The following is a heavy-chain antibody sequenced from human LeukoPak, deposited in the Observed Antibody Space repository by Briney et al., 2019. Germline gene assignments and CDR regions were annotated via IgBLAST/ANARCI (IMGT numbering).Heavy chain of an antibody. CDR3: ARDKPGRPASLDPYCGMDV. V-gene: IGHV1-69*13. Sequence: GASVKVSCKASGGTFSSYAISWVRQAPGQGLEWMGGIIPIFGTANYAQKFQGRVTITADESTSTAYMELSSLRSEDTAVYYCARDKPGRPASLDPYCGMDVWGQGTTVTVSS. D-gene: IGHD2-2*03. CDR2: IIPIFGTA. J-gene: IGHJ6*02. CDR1: GGTFSSYA.